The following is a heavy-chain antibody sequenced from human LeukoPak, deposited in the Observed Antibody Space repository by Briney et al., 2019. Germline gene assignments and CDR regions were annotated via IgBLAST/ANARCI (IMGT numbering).Heavy chain of an antibody. V-gene: IGHV3-30*02. J-gene: IGHJ4*02. CDR3: AKPHFDY. Sequence: GGSLRLSCAASGFTFSSYWMSWVRQAPGKGLEWVAFIRFDGSNKYYADSVKGRFTISRDNSKNMLYLQMNSLRAEDTAVYYCAKPHFDYWGQGTLVTVSS. CDR2: IRFDGSNK. CDR1: GFTFSSYW.